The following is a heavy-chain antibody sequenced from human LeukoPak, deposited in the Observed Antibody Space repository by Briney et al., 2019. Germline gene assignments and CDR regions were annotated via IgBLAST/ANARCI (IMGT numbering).Heavy chain of an antibody. J-gene: IGHJ4*02. CDR1: GFTFSSYA. CDR3: AKDYGSGYYAEDYFDY. Sequence: GGSLRLSCAASGFTFSSYAMSWVRQAPGKWLEWVSAISGSGGSTYYADSVKGRFTISRDNSKNTLYLQMNSLRAEDTAVYYCAKDYGSGYYAEDYFDYWGQGTLVTVSS. D-gene: IGHD3-22*01. CDR2: ISGSGGST. V-gene: IGHV3-23*01.